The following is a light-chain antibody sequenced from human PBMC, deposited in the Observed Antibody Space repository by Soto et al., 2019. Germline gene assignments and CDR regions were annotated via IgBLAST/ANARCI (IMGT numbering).Light chain of an antibody. Sequence: HCPGPLTLSPGERATLSCRASQSVSSSYLAWYQQKPGQAPRLLIYGASSRATGIPDRFSGSGSGTDFTLTISRLEPEDFAVYYCQQYGSSPRTFGQGTNVDIK. J-gene: IGKJ1*01. CDR1: QSVSSSY. CDR3: QQYGSSPRT. CDR2: GAS. V-gene: IGKV3-20*01.